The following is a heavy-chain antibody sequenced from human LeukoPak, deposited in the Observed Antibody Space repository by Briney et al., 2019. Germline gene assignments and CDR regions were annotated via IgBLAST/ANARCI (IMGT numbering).Heavy chain of an antibody. CDR1: GGSFSGYY. V-gene: IGHV4-34*01. CDR2: INHSGST. Sequence: PSETLSLTCAVYGGSFSGYYWSWIRQPPGKGLEWIGEINHSGSTNYNPSLKGRVTISVDTSKNQFSLKLSSVTAADTAVYYCARGQGASRYMDVWGKGTTVTVSS. CDR3: ARGQGASRYMDV. J-gene: IGHJ6*03.